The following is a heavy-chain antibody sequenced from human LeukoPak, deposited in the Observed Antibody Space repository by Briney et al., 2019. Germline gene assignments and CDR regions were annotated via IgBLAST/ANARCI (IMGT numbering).Heavy chain of an antibody. CDR2: ISYDGSNK. Sequence: PGGSLRLSRAASGFTFSSYAMHWVRQAPGKGLEWVAVISYDGSNKYYADSVKGRFTISRDNSKNTLYLQMNSLRAEDTAVYYCAREMTTVTTEMDAFDIWGQGTMVTVSS. V-gene: IGHV3-30*04. CDR3: AREMTTVTTEMDAFDI. J-gene: IGHJ3*02. CDR1: GFTFSSYA. D-gene: IGHD4-17*01.